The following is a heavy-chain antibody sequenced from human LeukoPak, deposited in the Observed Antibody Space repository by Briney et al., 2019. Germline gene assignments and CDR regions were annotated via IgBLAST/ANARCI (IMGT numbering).Heavy chain of an antibody. CDR3: ARATHTVTTGLDY. D-gene: IGHD4-17*01. V-gene: IGHV6-1*01. CDR2: TYYRSKWYN. CDR1: GDSVSSNSAA. Sequence: SQTLSLICAISGDSVSSNSAAWTWIRQSPSRGLEWLGRTYYRSKWYNDYAVSVKSRTTISPDTSKNQFSLQLNSVTPEDTAVYYCARATHTVTTGLDYWGQGTLVTVSS. J-gene: IGHJ4*02.